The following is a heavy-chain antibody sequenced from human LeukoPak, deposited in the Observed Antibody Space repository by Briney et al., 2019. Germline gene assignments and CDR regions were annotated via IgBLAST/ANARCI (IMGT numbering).Heavy chain of an antibody. Sequence: SETLSLTCTVSGGSIRGYYWNWIRQPPGKGLEWIGYIYYSGSSYYNPSLKSRVTISLDTSKNQFSLNLSSVTAADTALYYCAREIPGGSGRYGTPIYYGMDVWGQGTTVTVSS. CDR1: GGSIRGYY. D-gene: IGHD6-19*01. CDR3: AREIPGGSGRYGTPIYYGMDV. CDR2: IYYSGSS. J-gene: IGHJ6*02. V-gene: IGHV4-59*01.